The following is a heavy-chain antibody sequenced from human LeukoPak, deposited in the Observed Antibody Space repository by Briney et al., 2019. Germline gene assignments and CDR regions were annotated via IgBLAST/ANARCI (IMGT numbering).Heavy chain of an antibody. CDR2: IRSKANSYAT. V-gene: IGHV3-73*01. J-gene: IGHJ5*02. Sequence: AGSLRLSCAAPGFTFSGSAMHWVRQASGKGLEWVGRIRSKANSYATAYAASVKGRFTISRDDSKNTAYLQMNSLKTEDTAVYYCTYPVEMATAVDPWGQGTLVTVSS. D-gene: IGHD5-24*01. CDR3: TYPVEMATAVDP. CDR1: GFTFSGSA.